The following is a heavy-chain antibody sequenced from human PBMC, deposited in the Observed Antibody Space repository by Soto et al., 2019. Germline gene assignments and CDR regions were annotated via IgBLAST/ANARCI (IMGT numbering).Heavy chain of an antibody. V-gene: IGHV1-18*01. CDR1: GYTFTSYG. J-gene: IGHJ3*02. Sequence: GASVKVSCKASGYTFTSYGISWVRQAPGQGLEWMGWISAYNGNTNYAQKLQGRVTMTTDTSTSTAYMELRSLRSDDTAVYYCARDLQWLRREASSGYLSAFDIWGQGTMVTVSS. D-gene: IGHD3-22*01. CDR3: ARDLQWLRREASSGYLSAFDI. CDR2: ISAYNGNT.